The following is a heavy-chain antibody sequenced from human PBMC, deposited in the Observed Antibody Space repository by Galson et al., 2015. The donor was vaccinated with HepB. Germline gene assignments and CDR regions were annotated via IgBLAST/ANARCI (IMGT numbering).Heavy chain of an antibody. J-gene: IGHJ4*02. Sequence: SVKVSCKASGYTFTSYGITWVRQAPGQGLEWMGWISAYNGNTNYAQKLQGRVTMTTDTSTYTAYMELRSLRSDDTAVYYCARVLNVWSTPVDYWGQGTLVTVSS. CDR3: ARVLNVWSTPVDY. CDR2: ISAYNGNT. CDR1: GYTFTSYG. V-gene: IGHV1-18*01. D-gene: IGHD3-10*01.